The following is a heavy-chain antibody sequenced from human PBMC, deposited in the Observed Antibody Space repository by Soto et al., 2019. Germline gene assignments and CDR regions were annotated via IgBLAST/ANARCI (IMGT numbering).Heavy chain of an antibody. V-gene: IGHV4-59*12. Sequence: SETLSPTCTVSGSSISSYYWSWIRQPPGKGLEWIGYIYYSGSTNYNPSLKSRVTISVDTSKNQFSLKLSSVTAADTAVYYCAREGYCSGGRCEWFAPWGQGTLVTVSS. CDR2: IYYSGST. CDR1: GSSISSYY. CDR3: AREGYCSGGRCEWFAP. D-gene: IGHD2-15*01. J-gene: IGHJ5*02.